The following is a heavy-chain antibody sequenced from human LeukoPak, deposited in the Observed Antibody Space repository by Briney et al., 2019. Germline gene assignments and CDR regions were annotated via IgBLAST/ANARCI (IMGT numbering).Heavy chain of an antibody. Sequence: SVKVSCKASGGTFSSYAISWVRQAPGQGLEWMGGIIPIFGTANYAQKIQGRVTITADESTSTAYMELSSLRSEDTAVYYCARAPSSYYDTWFDPWGQGTLVTVSS. D-gene: IGHD3-22*01. V-gene: IGHV1-69*13. CDR1: GGTFSSYA. CDR2: IIPIFGTA. CDR3: ARAPSSYYDTWFDP. J-gene: IGHJ5*02.